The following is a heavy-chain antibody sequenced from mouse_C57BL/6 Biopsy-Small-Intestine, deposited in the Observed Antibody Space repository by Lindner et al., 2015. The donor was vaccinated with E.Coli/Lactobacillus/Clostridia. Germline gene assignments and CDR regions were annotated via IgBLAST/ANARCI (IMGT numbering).Heavy chain of an antibody. J-gene: IGHJ3*01. Sequence: VQLQESGAELVKPGASVKLSCKASGYTFTEYNIYWVKQRSGQGLEWIGWFYPGGGTIKYNEKFKDKATLTADKSSNTVYMELSRLTSEDSAVYFCARHEDEGVWFAYWGQGTLVTVSA. CDR2: FYPGGGTI. CDR3: ARHEDEGVWFAY. CDR1: GYTFTEYN. V-gene: IGHV1-62-2*01.